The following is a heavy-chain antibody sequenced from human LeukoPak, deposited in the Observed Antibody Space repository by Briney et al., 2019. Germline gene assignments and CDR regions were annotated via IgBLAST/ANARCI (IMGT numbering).Heavy chain of an antibody. V-gene: IGHV1-18*01. CDR1: GYTFTSYG. CDR3: ARDNNYYDSSGPNWGFDY. CDR2: ISAYNGNT. J-gene: IGHJ4*02. D-gene: IGHD3-22*01. Sequence: ASVKVSCKASGYTFTSYGISWVRQAPGQGLEWMGWISAYNGNTNYAQKLQGRVTMTTDTSTSTAYTELRSLRSDDTAAYYCARDNNYYDSSGPNWGFDYWGQGTLVTVSS.